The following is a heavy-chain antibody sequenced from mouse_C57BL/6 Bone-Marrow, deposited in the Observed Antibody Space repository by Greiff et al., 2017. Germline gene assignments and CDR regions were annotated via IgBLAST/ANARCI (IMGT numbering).Heavy chain of an antibody. CDR1: GYTFTDYY. CDR3: ARQGITTVVATRDD. D-gene: IGHD1-1*01. V-gene: IGHV1-26*01. CDR2: INPNNGGT. Sequence: EVQLQQSGPELVKPGASVKISCKASGYTFTDYYMNWVKQSHGKSLEWIGDINPNNGGTSYNQKFKGKATLTVDKSSSTAYMELRSLTSEDSAVYYCARQGITTVVATRDDWGQGTTLTVSS. J-gene: IGHJ2*01.